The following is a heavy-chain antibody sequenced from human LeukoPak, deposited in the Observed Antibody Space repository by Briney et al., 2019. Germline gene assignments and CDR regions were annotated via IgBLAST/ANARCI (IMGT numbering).Heavy chain of an antibody. CDR3: AKGKKYDSSSDLDY. V-gene: IGHV4-59*01. CDR1: GGSIGAYF. Sequence: SETLSLTCTVIGGSIGAYFWSWIRLPPGKGLEWIGNVYYTGRTNYNPSLKSRVTISVDMSNSQNHFSLSLSSVTAADTAVYYCAKGKKYDSSSDLDYWGQGTLVTVSS. D-gene: IGHD6-6*01. J-gene: IGHJ4*02. CDR2: VYYTGRT.